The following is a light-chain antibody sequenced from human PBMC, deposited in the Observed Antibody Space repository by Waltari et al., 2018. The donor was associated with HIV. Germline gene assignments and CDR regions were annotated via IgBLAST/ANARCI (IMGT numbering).Light chain of an antibody. V-gene: IGLV9-49*01. J-gene: IGLJ3*02. Sequence: QPVLTQPPSASASLGASVTLTCTLSSGYSNYKVDWYQQRPGKGPRFVMRVGTGGIVGAKGDGIPVRFSVLGSVLNRYLTIKNIQEEDESDYHCGADHGSGSNFRWVFGGGTKLTVL. CDR1: SGYSNYK. CDR3: GADHGSGSNFRWV. CDR2: VGTGGIVG.